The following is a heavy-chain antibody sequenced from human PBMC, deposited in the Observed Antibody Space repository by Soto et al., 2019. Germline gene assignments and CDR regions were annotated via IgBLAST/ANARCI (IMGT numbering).Heavy chain of an antibody. V-gene: IGHV4-34*01. J-gene: IGHJ4*02. Sequence: QVQLQQWGAGLLKPSETLSLTCAVYGGSFSGYYWTWIRQPPGTGLEWSGEINHSGSTNYNPSPKSRVTISVDTSKNQFSLKLTSVPAADTAVYYCARDKITGLFDYWGQGPLVNVSS. CDR1: GGSFSGYY. CDR2: INHSGST. CDR3: ARDKITGLFDY. D-gene: IGHD2-8*02.